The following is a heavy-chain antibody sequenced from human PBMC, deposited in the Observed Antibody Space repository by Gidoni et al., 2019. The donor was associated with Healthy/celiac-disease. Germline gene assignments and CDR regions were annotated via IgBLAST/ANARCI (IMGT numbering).Heavy chain of an antibody. CDR3: ARRAGARYCSGGSCYPFDY. CDR1: GGCFSGYY. Sequence: QVQLQQWGAGLLKPSETLSLTCAVYGGCFSGYYWSWIRQPPGKGLEWIGEINPSGSTNYNPSLKSRVTISVDTSKNQFSLKLSSVTAADTAVYYCARRAGARYCSGGSCYPFDYWGQGTLVTVSS. V-gene: IGHV4-34*01. CDR2: INPSGST. J-gene: IGHJ4*02. D-gene: IGHD2-15*01.